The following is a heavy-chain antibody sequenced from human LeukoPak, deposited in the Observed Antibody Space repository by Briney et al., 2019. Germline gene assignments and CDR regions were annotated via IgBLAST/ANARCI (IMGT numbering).Heavy chain of an antibody. CDR1: GFTVSSKY. J-gene: IGHJ4*02. CDR2: IYTGGNT. D-gene: IGHD3-10*01. CDR3: AGDSYFTC. V-gene: IGHV3-66*01. Sequence: GGSLRLSCAASGFTVSSKYMSWVRQAPGKGLEWVSIIYTGGNTYYADSVKGRVTISRDNSKNTLCLQMNSLRAEDTALYYCAGDSYFTCWGQGTLVTVSS.